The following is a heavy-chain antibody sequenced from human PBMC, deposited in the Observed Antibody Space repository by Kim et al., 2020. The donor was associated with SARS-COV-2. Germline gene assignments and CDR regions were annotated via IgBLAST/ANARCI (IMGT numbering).Heavy chain of an antibody. J-gene: IGHJ5*02. CDR2: IYYSGST. D-gene: IGHD2-2*01. CDR3: ARTVVVPATGSPNWFDP. V-gene: IGHV4-31*03. CDR1: GGSINSGGYY. Sequence: SETLSLTCTVSGGSINSGGYYWSWIRQHPGKGLEWIGYIYYSGSTYYNPSLKSRVTISVDTSKNQFSLKLSSVTAADTAVYYCARTVVVPATGSPNWFDPWGQGTLVTVSS.